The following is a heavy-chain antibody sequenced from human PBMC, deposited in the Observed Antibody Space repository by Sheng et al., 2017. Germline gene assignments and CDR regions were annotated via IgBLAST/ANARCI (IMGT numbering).Heavy chain of an antibody. V-gene: IGHV3-23*04. CDR1: GFTFSSYA. CDR3: AKVFVEVAIVRGVINPSDY. CDR2: ISGSGGST. J-gene: IGHJ4*02. D-gene: IGHD3-10*01. Sequence: EVQLVESGGGLVQPGGSLRLSCAASGFTFSSYAMSWVRQAPGKGLEWVSAISGSGGSTYYADSVKGRFTISRDNSKNTLYLQMNSLRAEDTAVYYCAKVFVEVAIVRGVINPSDYWGQGTLVTVSS.